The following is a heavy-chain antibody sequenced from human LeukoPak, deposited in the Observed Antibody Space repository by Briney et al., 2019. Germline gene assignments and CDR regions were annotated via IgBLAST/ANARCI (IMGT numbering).Heavy chain of an antibody. Sequence: ASVKVSCKASGYTFTGYHMHWVRQAPGQGLEWMGWISAYNGNTNYAQKLQGRVTMTTDTSTSTAYMELRSLRSDDTAVYYCARAPFLYSSSSPPDYWGQGTLVTVSS. V-gene: IGHV1-18*04. CDR3: ARAPFLYSSSSPPDY. J-gene: IGHJ4*02. CDR2: ISAYNGNT. D-gene: IGHD6-6*01. CDR1: GYTFTGYH.